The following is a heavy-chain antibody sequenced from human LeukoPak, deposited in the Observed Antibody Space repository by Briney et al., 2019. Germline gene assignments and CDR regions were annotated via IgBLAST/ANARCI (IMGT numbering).Heavy chain of an antibody. CDR1: GFTFSSYG. CDR3: AKDRTVGASYWYFGL. CDR2: ISYDGSNK. Sequence: GGSLRLSCTASGFTFSSYGMHWVRQAPGKGLEWVTVISYDGSNKYFADSVKGRFTISRDNSKNTLFLHMNTLRAEDTAIYYCAKDRTVGASYWYFGLWGRGTLVTVSS. V-gene: IGHV3-30*18. D-gene: IGHD1-26*01. J-gene: IGHJ2*01.